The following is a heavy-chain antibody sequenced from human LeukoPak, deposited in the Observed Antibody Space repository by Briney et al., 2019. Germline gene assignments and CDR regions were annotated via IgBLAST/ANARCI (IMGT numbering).Heavy chain of an antibody. CDR1: GFTFSSYA. CDR2: ISYDGSNK. J-gene: IGHJ4*02. Sequence: PGGSLRLSCAASGFTFSSYAMHWVRQAPGKGVEWVAVISYDGSNKYYADSVKGRFTISRDNSKNTLYLQMNSLRAEDTAVYYCARTTVTLFPPDYWGQGTLVTVSS. D-gene: IGHD4-17*01. CDR3: ARTTVTLFPPDY. V-gene: IGHV3-30-3*01.